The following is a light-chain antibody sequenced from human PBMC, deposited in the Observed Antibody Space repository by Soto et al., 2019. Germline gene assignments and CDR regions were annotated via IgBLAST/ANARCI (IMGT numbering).Light chain of an antibody. CDR3: QQYGSSPRYT. V-gene: IGKV3-20*01. J-gene: IGKJ2*01. Sequence: EIVLTQSPGTLSLSPGEMATLSCRASQSVSSSYLAWYQQKPGQALRLLIYGASSRATGIPDRFSGSGSGTDFTLTISRLEPEDYAVYYCQQYGSSPRYTFGQGTKLEI. CDR1: QSVSSSY. CDR2: GAS.